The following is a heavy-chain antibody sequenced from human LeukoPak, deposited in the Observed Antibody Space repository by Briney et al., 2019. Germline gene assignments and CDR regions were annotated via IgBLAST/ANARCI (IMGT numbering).Heavy chain of an antibody. D-gene: IGHD3-16*01. CDR1: GYTFTSYD. V-gene: IGHV1-8*01. J-gene: IGHJ6*02. Sequence: ASVRVSCKASGYTFTSYDVNWVRQAPGQGLEWMGWMSPNSGNTGYAQKFQGRVTMTRSASIRTAYMELSSLRSEDTAVYYCARVGYYGMDVWGQGTTVTVSS. CDR2: MSPNSGNT. CDR3: ARVGYYGMDV.